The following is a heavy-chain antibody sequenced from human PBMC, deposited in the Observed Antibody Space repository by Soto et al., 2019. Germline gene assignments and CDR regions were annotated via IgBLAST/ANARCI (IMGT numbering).Heavy chain of an antibody. CDR1: GGSFSGYY. CDR2: INHSGST. V-gene: IGHV4-34*01. CDR3: ASGGSDMVRGKFDY. D-gene: IGHD3-10*01. J-gene: IGHJ4*02. Sequence: QVQLQQWGAGLLKPSETLSLTCAVYGGSFSGYYWSWIRQPPGKGLEWIGEINHSGSTNYNPSLKRRVTISVDTSKNQFSLKLSSVTAADTAVYYCASGGSDMVRGKFDYWGQGTLVTVSS.